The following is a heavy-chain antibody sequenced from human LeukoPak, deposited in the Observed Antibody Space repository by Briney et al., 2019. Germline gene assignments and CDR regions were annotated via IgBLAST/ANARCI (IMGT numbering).Heavy chain of an antibody. CDR1: GHTFTSYD. Sequence: GASVKVSCKTSGHTFTSYDLNWVRQATGQGLEWMGWVNPNSGNTGYAQKFQGRVTMTMDPSISTAYMELSRLRSDDTAVYYCARDKLEQWLVQEHWFDPWGQGTLVTVSS. D-gene: IGHD6-19*01. CDR3: ARDKLEQWLVQEHWFDP. CDR2: VNPNSGNT. J-gene: IGHJ5*02. V-gene: IGHV1-8*01.